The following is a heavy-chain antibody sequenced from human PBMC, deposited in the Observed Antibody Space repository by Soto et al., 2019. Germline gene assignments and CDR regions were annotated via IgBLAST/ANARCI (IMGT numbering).Heavy chain of an antibody. CDR3: ARGTGTENDYYYGMDV. CDR2: ISAYNGNT. V-gene: IGHV1-18*01. J-gene: IGHJ6*02. Sequence: ASVKVSCKASGYTFTSYCISWVRQAPGQGLEWMGWISAYNGNTNYAQKLQGRVTMTTDTSTSTAYMELRSLRSDDTAVYYCARGTGTENDYYYGMDVWGQGTTVTVSS. CDR1: GYTFTSYC.